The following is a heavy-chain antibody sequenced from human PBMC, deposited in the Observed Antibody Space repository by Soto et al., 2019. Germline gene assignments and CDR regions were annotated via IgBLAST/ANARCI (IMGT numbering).Heavy chain of an antibody. CDR2: IDGPTTNT. D-gene: IGHD6-19*01. Sequence: GWSLSLSCAASGFTFAHYAMMWARQAPGRGLEWVSTIDGPTTNTHYIDSVKGRFFISRDNAINTVYLQMNGLRAEDTAVYYCVTWLSAHFDYWGRGTLVTVSS. V-gene: IGHV3-23*05. J-gene: IGHJ4*02. CDR1: GFTFAHYA. CDR3: VTWLSAHFDY.